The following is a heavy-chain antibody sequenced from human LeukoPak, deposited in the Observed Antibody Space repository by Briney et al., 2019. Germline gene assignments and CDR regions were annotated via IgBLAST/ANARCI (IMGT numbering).Heavy chain of an antibody. J-gene: IGHJ4*02. CDR1: GFTFSSYW. D-gene: IGHD5-24*01. V-gene: IGHV3-7*04. CDR2: IKQDGSEK. Sequence: GSLRLSCAASGFTFSSYWMNWVRQAPGKGLEWVANIKQDGSEKYYVDSVKGRFTISRDNAKKSLYLQMNSLRAEDTAVYYCARETEMANLDYWGQGTLVTVPS. CDR3: ARETEMANLDY.